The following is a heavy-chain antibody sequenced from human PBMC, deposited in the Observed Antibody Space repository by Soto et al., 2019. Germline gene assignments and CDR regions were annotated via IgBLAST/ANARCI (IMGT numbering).Heavy chain of an antibody. J-gene: IGHJ3*02. D-gene: IGHD3-10*01. V-gene: IGHV3-11*06. Sequence: GGSLRLSCAASGFTFSDYYMSWIRQAPGKGLEWVSYISSSSSYTNYADSVKGRFTISRDNAKNSLYLQMNSLRAEDTAVYYCARLTYYYGSGSDAFDIWGQGTMVTVSS. CDR1: GFTFSDYY. CDR2: ISSSSSYT. CDR3: ARLTYYYGSGSDAFDI.